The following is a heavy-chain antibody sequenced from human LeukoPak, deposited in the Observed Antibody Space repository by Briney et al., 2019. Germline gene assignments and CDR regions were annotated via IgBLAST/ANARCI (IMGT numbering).Heavy chain of an antibody. V-gene: IGHV3-23*01. Sequence: PGGSLRLSCAASGFTFSSYAMTWVRQAPGEGLQWVSDIIGSGSSAYYADSVRGRFTISRDNSKNTLYLQMNSLRAEDTAVYHCAKAGYSSSWYVDYYYYYMDVWGKGTTVTVSS. CDR2: IIGSGSSA. J-gene: IGHJ6*03. CDR1: GFTFSSYA. CDR3: AKAGYSSSWYVDYYYYYMDV. D-gene: IGHD6-13*01.